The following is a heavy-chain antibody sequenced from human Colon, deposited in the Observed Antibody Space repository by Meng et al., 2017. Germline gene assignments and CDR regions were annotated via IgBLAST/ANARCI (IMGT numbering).Heavy chain of an antibody. CDR1: GFTPGEHA. V-gene: IGHV3-49*04. Sequence: GGSLRLSCTASGFTPGEHAVSWVRQAPGKGLEWLGFIRSKVYGGTTVYAATVEGRFTFSRDDSKSIAYLQMNSLTTEDTAVYYCTRALVDITTYIYYNAMDVWGQGTTVTVSS. D-gene: IGHD5-12*01. J-gene: IGHJ6*02. CDR2: IRSKVYGGTT. CDR3: TRALVDITTYIYYNAMDV.